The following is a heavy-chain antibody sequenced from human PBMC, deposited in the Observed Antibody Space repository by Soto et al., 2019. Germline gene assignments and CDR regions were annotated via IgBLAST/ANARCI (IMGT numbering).Heavy chain of an antibody. V-gene: IGHV3-23*01. D-gene: IGHD6-19*01. CDR1: GFTFHSHA. CDR2: ITGNGLNS. J-gene: IGHJ4*02. CDR3: TKAFIAVAVPDY. Sequence: GGSLRLSCAASGFTFHSHAMSWVRLSPGKGLEWISSITGNGLNSYYANSVKGRFTISRDNSKNTVYLQMNGLGAEDTAVYYCTKAFIAVAVPDYWGQGTLVTVSS.